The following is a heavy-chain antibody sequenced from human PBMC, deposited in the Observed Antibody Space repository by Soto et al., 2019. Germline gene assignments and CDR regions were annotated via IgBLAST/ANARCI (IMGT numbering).Heavy chain of an antibody. Sequence: EVPLVESGGGLVQPGGSLRLSCAASGFTFSNSWMHWVRQAPGKGLVWVSRITSDGSTTTYADSVKGRFTISRDNAKNTLYLQMNSLRAEDTAVYYCARDLRPIDYWGQGTLVTVSS. CDR2: ITSDGSTT. CDR1: GFTFSNSW. CDR3: ARDLRPIDY. V-gene: IGHV3-74*01. J-gene: IGHJ4*02.